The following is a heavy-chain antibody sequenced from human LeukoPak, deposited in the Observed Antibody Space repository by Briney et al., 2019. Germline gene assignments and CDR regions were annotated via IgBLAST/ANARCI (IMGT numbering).Heavy chain of an antibody. CDR2: INPNSGGT. D-gene: IGHD3-9*01. Sequence: ASVKVSCKASGYTFTGYYMHWVRQAPGQGLEWMGWINPNSGGTNYAQKLQGRVTMTTDTSTSTAYMELRSLRSDDTAVYYCARDNFDWLLSNDAFDIWGQGTMVTVSS. J-gene: IGHJ3*02. CDR1: GYTFTGYY. V-gene: IGHV1-2*02. CDR3: ARDNFDWLLSNDAFDI.